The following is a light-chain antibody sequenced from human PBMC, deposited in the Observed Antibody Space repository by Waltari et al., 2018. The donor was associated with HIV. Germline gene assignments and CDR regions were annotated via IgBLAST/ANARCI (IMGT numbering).Light chain of an antibody. CDR3: LQHNTLPRT. CDR1: QDITND. V-gene: IGKV1-17*01. CDR2: SVS. Sequence: DIPMTQSPSSLSASVGARVTITCRASQDITNDLGWYQHRPGKAPKRLLHSVSELHTGIPPRFRGGGSGTQFFVSIDGLQPEDAATYFCLQHNTLPRTFGQGT. J-gene: IGKJ1*01.